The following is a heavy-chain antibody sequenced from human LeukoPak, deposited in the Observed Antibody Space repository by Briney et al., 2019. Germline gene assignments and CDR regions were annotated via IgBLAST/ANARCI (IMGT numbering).Heavy chain of an antibody. Sequence: GGSLRLSCAASGFTFSSYSMNWVRQAPGKGLEWVSSISSSSSYIYYAGSVKGRFTISRDNAKNSLYLQMNSLRAEDTAVYYCARSYCSSTSCYAGRYSQHWGQGTLVTVSS. CDR1: GFTFSSYS. J-gene: IGHJ1*01. D-gene: IGHD2-2*01. CDR3: ARSYCSSTSCYAGRYSQH. V-gene: IGHV3-21*01. CDR2: ISSSSSYI.